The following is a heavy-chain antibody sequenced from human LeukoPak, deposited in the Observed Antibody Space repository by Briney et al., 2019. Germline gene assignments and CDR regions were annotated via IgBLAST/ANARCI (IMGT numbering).Heavy chain of an antibody. Sequence: ASVKVSCKASGYTFTGYYMHWVRQAPRQGLEWMGWINLNSGGTNSAQKFQGRVTMTRDTSITTAYMELSRLRSDDTAVYYCARDRSTVTTPYFDYWGQGTLVTVSS. D-gene: IGHD4-11*01. V-gene: IGHV1-2*02. J-gene: IGHJ4*02. CDR3: ARDRSTVTTPYFDY. CDR2: INLNSGGT. CDR1: GYTFTGYY.